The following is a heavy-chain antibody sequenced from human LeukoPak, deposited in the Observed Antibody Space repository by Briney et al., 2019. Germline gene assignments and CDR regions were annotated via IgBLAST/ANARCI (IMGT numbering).Heavy chain of an antibody. CDR2: IYYIGGT. D-gene: IGHD3-10*01. CDR1: GGSFSGYY. V-gene: IGHV4-59*12. CDR3: ARLTMVRGVIITGNNWFDP. Sequence: SETLSLTCAVSGGSFSGYYWSWIRQPPGKGLEWVGYIYYIGGTKYNPPLKSRVTISVDTCKSQFSLKLSSVTAADTAVYYWARLTMVRGVIITGNNWFDPWGQGTLVTVSS. J-gene: IGHJ5*02.